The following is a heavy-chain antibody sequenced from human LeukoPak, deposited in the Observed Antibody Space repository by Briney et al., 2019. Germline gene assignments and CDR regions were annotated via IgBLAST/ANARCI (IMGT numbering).Heavy chain of an antibody. V-gene: IGHV4-34*01. D-gene: IGHD1-26*01. CDR2: INHSEST. J-gene: IGHJ4*02. CDR1: GGSFSGYY. Sequence: PSETLSLTCAVYGGSFSGYYWSWLRQPPGKGLEWIGEINHSESTNYNPSLKSRVAISVDTSKNQFSLKLSSVTAADTAVYYCASIVGEGYFDYWGRGTLVTVSS. CDR3: ASIVGEGYFDY.